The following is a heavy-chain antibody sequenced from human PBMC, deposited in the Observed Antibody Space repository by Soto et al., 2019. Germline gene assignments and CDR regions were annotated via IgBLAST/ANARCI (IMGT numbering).Heavy chain of an antibody. V-gene: IGHV4-30-4*01. CDR1: GGSISSGDYY. CDR2: IYYSGST. CDR3: ASNWNYSPNDAFDI. Sequence: LTCTVSGGSISSGDYYWSWIRQPPGKGLEWIGYIYYSGSTYYNPSLKSRVTISVDTSKNQFSLKLSSVTAADTAVYYCASNWNYSPNDAFDIWGQGTMVTVSS. J-gene: IGHJ3*02. D-gene: IGHD1-7*01.